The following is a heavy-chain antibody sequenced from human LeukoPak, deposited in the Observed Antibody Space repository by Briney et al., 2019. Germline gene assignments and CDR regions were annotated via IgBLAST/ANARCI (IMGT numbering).Heavy chain of an antibody. V-gene: IGHV3-23*01. D-gene: IGHD1-26*01. CDR2: IIGSGGNT. CDR3: ARDGREWELPPEVWFDP. J-gene: IGHJ5*02. Sequence: GGSLRLSCAASGFTFNSYAMTWVRQAPGKGLEWVSTIIGSGGNTDYADSVKGRFTISRDNSKDTLFLQMDSLRVEDTAVYYCARDGREWELPPEVWFDPWGQGTLVTVSS. CDR1: GFTFNSYA.